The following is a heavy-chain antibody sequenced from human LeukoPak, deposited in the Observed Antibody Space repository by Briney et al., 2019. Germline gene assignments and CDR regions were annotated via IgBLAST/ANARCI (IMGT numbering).Heavy chain of an antibody. Sequence: GGSLRLSCTASGFSFSSYEMNWVREAPGKGLEWGSYISSSGTSTRYYADSVKGRLTVSRDNAKNSLDLQMNSLRVEDTAVYYCARVRKGLLGMDVWGQGTTVTVSS. V-gene: IGHV3-48*03. CDR3: ARVRKGLLGMDV. J-gene: IGHJ6*02. D-gene: IGHD3-10*01. CDR2: ISSSGTSTR. CDR1: GFSFSSYE.